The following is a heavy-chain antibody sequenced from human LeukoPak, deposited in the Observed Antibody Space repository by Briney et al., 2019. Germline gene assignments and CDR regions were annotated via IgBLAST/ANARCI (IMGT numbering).Heavy chain of an antibody. CDR1: GFTFSSYA. Sequence: HPGGSLRLSCAASGFTFSSYAMHWVRQAPRKGLEWVAIINEDGSTKYYVDSLKGRFVISRDNAKNSLYLQMSGLRADDTAVYYCARDYWRSIEYWGQGALVTVSS. J-gene: IGHJ4*02. CDR3: ARDYWRSIEY. V-gene: IGHV3-7*03. D-gene: IGHD2-2*01. CDR2: INEDGSTK.